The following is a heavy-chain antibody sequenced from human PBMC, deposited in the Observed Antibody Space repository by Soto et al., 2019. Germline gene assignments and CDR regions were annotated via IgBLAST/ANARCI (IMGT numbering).Heavy chain of an antibody. CDR2: IYRNEDK. Sequence: QITLKESGPTLVKPTQTLTLTCSFSGLPLTSSGEGVGWVRQAPGKTLERLALIYRNEDKAYSPSLKSRLTISNDTSKKQVVLTMTKRDPVDSGRYFCAHRGWLAATDCDCYALDVWGPGTTVIVSS. J-gene: IGHJ6*02. D-gene: IGHD6-25*01. V-gene: IGHV2-5*01. CDR3: AHRGWLAATDCDCYALDV. CDR1: GLPLTSSGEG.